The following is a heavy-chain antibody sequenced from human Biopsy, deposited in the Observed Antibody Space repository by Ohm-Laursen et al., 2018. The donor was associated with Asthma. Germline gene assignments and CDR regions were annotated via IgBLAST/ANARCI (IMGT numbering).Heavy chain of an antibody. CDR3: ARAQDYYDSRGYYRSFDY. D-gene: IGHD3-22*01. J-gene: IGHJ4*02. Sequence: SQTLSLTCTVSYGSITSGGYYWTWIRKHPGKGLEWIGFSYYSGSTYYNPSLKSRVSISINTSKNQFSLKLSSVTAADTAVYYCARAQDYYDSRGYYRSFDYWGQGTLVTVSS. CDR2: SYYSGST. CDR1: YGSITSGGYY. V-gene: IGHV4-31*03.